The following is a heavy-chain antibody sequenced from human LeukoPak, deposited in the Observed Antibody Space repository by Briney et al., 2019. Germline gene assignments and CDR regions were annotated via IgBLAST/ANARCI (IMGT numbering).Heavy chain of an antibody. V-gene: IGHV3-30-3*01. CDR1: GFTFDDYA. CDR3: ARDHGGVGATAYYFDY. Sequence: SGGSLRLSCAASGFTFDDYAMHWVRQAPGKGLEWVAVISYDGSNKYYADSVKGRFTISRDNSKNTLYLQMNSLRAEDTAVYYCARDHGGVGATAYYFDYWGQGTLVTVSS. CDR2: ISYDGSNK. J-gene: IGHJ4*02. D-gene: IGHD1-26*01.